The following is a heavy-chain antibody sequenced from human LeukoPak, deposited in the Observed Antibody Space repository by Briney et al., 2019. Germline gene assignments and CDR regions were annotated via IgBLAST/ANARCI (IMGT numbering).Heavy chain of an antibody. D-gene: IGHD3/OR15-3a*01. CDR1: SYTISSYY. J-gene: IGHJ4*02. Sequence: AATLTLTCSLSSYTISSYYWNWLRQPTGQTLQWIGNVYFNGDTNFNPSLKSRVTISVDTSNNQFSLKLTSVTAADTAVYYCARQFGLMRSYRHLDHWGPGILVTVSA. CDR3: ARQFGLMRSYRHLDH. CDR2: VYFNGDT. V-gene: IGHV4-59*08.